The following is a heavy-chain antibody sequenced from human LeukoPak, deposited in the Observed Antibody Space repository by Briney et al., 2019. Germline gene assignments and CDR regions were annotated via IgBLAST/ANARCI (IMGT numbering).Heavy chain of an antibody. Sequence: SETLSLTCTVSGGSISSGSYYWSWIRQPAGKGLEWIGRIYTSGSTNYNPSPKSRVTISVDTSKNQFSLKLSSVTAADTAVYYCARFLLYYDSSTYPNWFDPWGQGTLVTVSS. V-gene: IGHV4-61*02. CDR1: GGSISSGSYY. D-gene: IGHD3-22*01. CDR3: ARFLLYYDSSTYPNWFDP. CDR2: IYTSGST. J-gene: IGHJ5*02.